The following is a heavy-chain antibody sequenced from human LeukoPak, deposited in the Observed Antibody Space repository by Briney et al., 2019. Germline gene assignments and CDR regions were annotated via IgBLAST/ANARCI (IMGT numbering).Heavy chain of an antibody. CDR1: GGSISSGGYY. D-gene: IGHD3-10*01. CDR2: IYYSGST. Sequence: SETLSLTCTVSGGSISSGGYYWSWIRQHPGKGLEWIGYIYYSGSTYYNPSLKSRVTISVDTSKNQLSLKLSSVTAADTAVYYCARMYGSGSYYYYYGMDVWGQGTTVTVSS. J-gene: IGHJ6*02. CDR3: ARMYGSGSYYYYYGMDV. V-gene: IGHV4-31*03.